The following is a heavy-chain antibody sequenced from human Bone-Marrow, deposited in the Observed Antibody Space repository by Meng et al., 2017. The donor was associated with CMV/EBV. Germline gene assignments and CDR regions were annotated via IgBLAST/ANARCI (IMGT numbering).Heavy chain of an antibody. CDR2: ISYDGSNK. J-gene: IGHJ4*02. CDR3: ARERGHGIGWAEAAFDY. CDR1: GFTFSSYA. Sequence: GESLKISCAASGFTFSSYAMHWVRQAPGKGLEWVAVISYDGSNKYYADSVKGRFTISRDNSKNTLYLQMNSLRAEDTAVYYWARERGHGIGWAEAAFDYWGQRTLVTVSS. V-gene: IGHV3-30-3*01. D-gene: IGHD6-19*01.